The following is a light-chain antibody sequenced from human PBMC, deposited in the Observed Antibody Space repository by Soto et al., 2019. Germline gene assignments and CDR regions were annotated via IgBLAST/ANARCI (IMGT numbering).Light chain of an antibody. Sequence: DIQMTQSPSTLSSSIGDRGTITCRASQSISCSLSWYQLKPGKAPKLLIFDASTLERGVPSRFSGSGSGTEFTLTITTLQPDDFATYYCQQYSSYSRTFGQGTKVEIK. J-gene: IGKJ1*01. CDR2: DAS. V-gene: IGKV1-5*01. CDR1: QSISCS. CDR3: QQYSSYSRT.